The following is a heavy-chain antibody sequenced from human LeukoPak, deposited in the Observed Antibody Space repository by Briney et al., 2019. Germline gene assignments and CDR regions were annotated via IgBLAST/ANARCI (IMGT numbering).Heavy chain of an antibody. CDR3: ARDRGVVPAASIYYYYGMDV. D-gene: IGHD2-2*01. Sequence: PSETLSLTRTVSGGSIRSYYWSWIRQPPGKGLGWIGYIYYSGSTNYNPSLKSRVTISVDTSKNQFSLKLSSVTAADTAVYYCARDRGVVPAASIYYYYGMDVWGQGTTVTVSS. J-gene: IGHJ6*02. CDR2: IYYSGST. CDR1: GGSIRSYY. V-gene: IGHV4-59*01.